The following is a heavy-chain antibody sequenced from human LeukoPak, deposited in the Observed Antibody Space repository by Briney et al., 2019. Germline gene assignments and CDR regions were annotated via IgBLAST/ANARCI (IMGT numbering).Heavy chain of an antibody. Sequence: PSETLSLTCAVSGYSISSGYYWGWIRQPPGKGLEWIGSIYHSGSTYYNPSLKSRVTISVDTSKNQFSLKLSSVTAADTTVYYCARQGIAARIYFDYWGQGTLVTVSS. D-gene: IGHD6-6*01. CDR3: ARQGIAARIYFDY. J-gene: IGHJ4*02. CDR1: GYSISSGYY. V-gene: IGHV4-38-2*01. CDR2: IYHSGST.